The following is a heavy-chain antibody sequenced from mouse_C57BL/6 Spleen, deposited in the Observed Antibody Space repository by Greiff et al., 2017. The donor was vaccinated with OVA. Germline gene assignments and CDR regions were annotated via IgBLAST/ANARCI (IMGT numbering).Heavy chain of an antibody. CDR2: INPNNGGT. D-gene: IGHD1-1*01. CDR3: ASITTVAHYYAMDY. V-gene: IGHV1-18*01. Sequence: VQLKQSGPELVKPGASVKIPCKASGYTFTDYNMDWVKQSHGKSLEWIGDINPNNGGTIYNQKFKGKATLTVDKSSSTAYMELRSLTSEDTAVYYCASITTVAHYYAMDYWGQGTSVTVSS. J-gene: IGHJ4*01. CDR1: GYTFTDYN.